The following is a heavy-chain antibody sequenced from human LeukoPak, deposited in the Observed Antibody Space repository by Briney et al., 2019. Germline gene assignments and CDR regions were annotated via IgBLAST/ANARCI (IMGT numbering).Heavy chain of an antibody. D-gene: IGHD1-7*01. CDR3: AGGTTYAMDV. CDR2: IYYSGST. J-gene: IGHJ6*02. CDR1: GGSISSSNW. V-gene: IGHV4-4*02. Sequence: PSGTLSLTCAVSGGSISSSNWWSWVRQPPGKGLDWIGSIYYSGSTYYNPSLKSRVTISVDTSKNQFSLKLSSVTAADTAVYYCAGGTTYAMDVWGQGTTVTVSS.